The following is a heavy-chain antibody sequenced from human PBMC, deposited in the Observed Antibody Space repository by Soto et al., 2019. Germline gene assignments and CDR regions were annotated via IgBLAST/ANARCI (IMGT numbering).Heavy chain of an antibody. D-gene: IGHD4-17*01. CDR2: ISDAAGSA. CDR3: ARPYGGKIGDAPDL. CDR1: GFTFSSYA. V-gene: IGHV3-23*01. Sequence: EVQLLESGGGLVQPGGSLRLSCVGSGFTFSSYAMSWVRQVPGKGLEWVSSISDAAGSAYYVDSVKGPFTISRDNSKKTLYLQMNSLRAEDSAVYYCARPYGGKIGDAPDLWGPGTMVTVSS. J-gene: IGHJ3*01.